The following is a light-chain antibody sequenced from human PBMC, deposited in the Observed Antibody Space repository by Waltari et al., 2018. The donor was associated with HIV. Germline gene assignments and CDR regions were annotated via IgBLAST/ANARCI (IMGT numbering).Light chain of an antibody. CDR3: QHYRSSPPTYT. V-gene: IGKV3-20*01. CDR1: QSVSSIY. Sequence: EIVLTQSPGPLSLSPGERATLSCRASQSVSSIYLAWYRQKPGQAPRLLIYGASNRATGIPDRFSGSGSGTDFTLIISRLEPEDFAVYYCQHYRSSPPTYTFGRGTKLEMK. J-gene: IGKJ2*01. CDR2: GAS.